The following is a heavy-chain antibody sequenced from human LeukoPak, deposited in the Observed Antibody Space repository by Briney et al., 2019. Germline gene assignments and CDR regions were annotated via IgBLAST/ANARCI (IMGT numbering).Heavy chain of an antibody. CDR2: IYYSGST. V-gene: IGHV4-59*01. J-gene: IGHJ6*03. Sequence: PSETLSLTCTVSGGPISSYYWSWIRQPPGKGLEWIGYIYYSGSTNCNPSLKSRVTISVDTSKNQFSLKLSSVTAADTAVYYCARVGYCSSTSCYTGYYYMDVWGKGTTVTVSS. CDR3: ARVGYCSSTSCYTGYYYMDV. CDR1: GGPISSYY. D-gene: IGHD2-2*02.